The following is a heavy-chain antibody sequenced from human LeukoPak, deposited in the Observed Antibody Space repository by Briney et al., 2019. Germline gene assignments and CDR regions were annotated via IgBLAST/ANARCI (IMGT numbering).Heavy chain of an antibody. CDR3: ARSGRYYDILTGYYIYYYGMDV. CDR2: IGTAGDT. J-gene: IGHJ6*02. Sequence: GGSLRLSCAASGFTFSSYDMHWVRQATGKGLEWVSAIGTAGDTYYPGSVKGRFTISRENAKNSLYLQMNSLRAGDTAVYYCARSGRYYDILTGYYIYYYGMDVWGQGTTVTVYS. D-gene: IGHD3-9*01. V-gene: IGHV3-13*01. CDR1: GFTFSSYD.